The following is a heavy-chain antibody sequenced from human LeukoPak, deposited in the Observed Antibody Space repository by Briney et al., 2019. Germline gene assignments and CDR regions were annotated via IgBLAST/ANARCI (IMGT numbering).Heavy chain of an antibody. CDR3: ARDVNFVDGFKNDRDYFDY. J-gene: IGHJ4*02. Sequence: GGSLRLSCAASGFTFSSYSMNWVRQAPGKGLEWVSYISSDSSTTYRADPVKGRFTISRDNAKNSLFLQMNSLRAEDTAVYYCARDVNFVDGFKNDRDYFDYWGQGTLVTVSS. CDR1: GFTFSSYS. V-gene: IGHV3-48*01. D-gene: IGHD5-24*01. CDR2: ISSDSSTT.